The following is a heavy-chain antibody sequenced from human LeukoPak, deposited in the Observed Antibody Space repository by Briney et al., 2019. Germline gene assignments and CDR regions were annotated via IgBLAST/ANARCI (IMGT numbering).Heavy chain of an antibody. V-gene: IGHV3-48*04. Sequence: QSGGSLRLSCAASGFGFGSYGMNWVRQAPGKGLEWVSYISSSGSTIYYADSVKGRFTISRDNAKNSLYLQMNSLRAEDTAVYYCAELGITMIGGVWGKGTTVTISS. CDR3: AELGITMIGGV. J-gene: IGHJ6*04. CDR2: ISSSGSTI. D-gene: IGHD3-10*02. CDR1: GFGFGSYG.